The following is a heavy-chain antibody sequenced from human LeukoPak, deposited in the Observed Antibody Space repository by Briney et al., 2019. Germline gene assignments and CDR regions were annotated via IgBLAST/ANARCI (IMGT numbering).Heavy chain of an antibody. V-gene: IGHV3-48*04. Sequence: GGSLRLSCAVSGFIFSSYSMNWVRQAPGKGLEWVSHISSSSSSKYYADSVKGRFTISRDNAKNSLYLQMNGLRAEDTAVYYCARGQYGMDVWGQGTTVTVSS. CDR3: ARGQYGMDV. CDR2: ISSSSSSK. J-gene: IGHJ6*02. CDR1: GFIFSSYS.